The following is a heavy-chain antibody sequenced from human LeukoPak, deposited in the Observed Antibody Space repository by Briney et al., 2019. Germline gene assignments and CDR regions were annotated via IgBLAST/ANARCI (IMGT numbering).Heavy chain of an antibody. Sequence: ASVKVSCKASGYTFTSYDINWVRQATGQGLEWMGWMNPNSGGTNYAQKFQGRVTMTRDTSISTAYMELSRLRSDDTAVYYCARAVTNYPFGLWGRGTLVTVSS. CDR2: MNPNSGGT. V-gene: IGHV1-2*02. CDR1: GYTFTSYD. D-gene: IGHD3-3*01. CDR3: ARAVTNYPFGL. J-gene: IGHJ2*01.